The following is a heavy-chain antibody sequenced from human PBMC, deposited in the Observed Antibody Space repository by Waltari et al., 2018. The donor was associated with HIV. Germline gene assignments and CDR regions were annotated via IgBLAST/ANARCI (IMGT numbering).Heavy chain of an antibody. D-gene: IGHD3-22*01. J-gene: IGHJ4*02. CDR3: ARGRMRDITMTADY. CDR2: MNPNSGNT. Sequence: QVQLVQSGAEVKKPGASVKVSCKDSGYTFTRYDINWVRKATGQGLEWMGWMNPNSGNTGYAQKFQGRVTMTRNTSISTAYMELSSLRSEDTAVYYCARGRMRDITMTADYWGQGTLVTVSS. V-gene: IGHV1-8*01. CDR1: GYTFTRYD.